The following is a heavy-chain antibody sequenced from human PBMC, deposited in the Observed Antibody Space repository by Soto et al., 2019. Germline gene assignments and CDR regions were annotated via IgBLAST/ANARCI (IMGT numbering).Heavy chain of an antibody. CDR1: GFTFSSYA. Sequence: QVQLVESGGGVVQPGRSLRLSCAASGFTFSSYAMHWVRQAPGKGLEWVAVISYDGSNKYYADSVMGRFTISRDNSKNTLYLQMNSLRAEDTAVYYCARVYGGYNHYFDYCGQGTLVTVSS. D-gene: IGHD4-17*01. CDR2: ISYDGSNK. V-gene: IGHV3-30-3*01. CDR3: ARVYGGYNHYFDY. J-gene: IGHJ4*02.